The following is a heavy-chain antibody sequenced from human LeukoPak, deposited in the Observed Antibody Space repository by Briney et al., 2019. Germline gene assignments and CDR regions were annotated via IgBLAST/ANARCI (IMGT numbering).Heavy chain of an antibody. CDR1: GGSISSGSYY. V-gene: IGHV4-61*02. Sequence: SETLSLTCTVSGGSISSGSYYWSWLRQPAGKGLEWIGRIYTSGSTNYNPSLKSRVTISVDTSKNQFSLKLSSVTAADTAVYYCAFVGRAAAIDYWGQGTLVTVSS. CDR3: AFVGRAAAIDY. D-gene: IGHD6-13*01. J-gene: IGHJ4*02. CDR2: IYTSGST.